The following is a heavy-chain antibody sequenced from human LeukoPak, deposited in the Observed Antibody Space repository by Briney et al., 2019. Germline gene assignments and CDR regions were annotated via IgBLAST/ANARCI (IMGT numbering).Heavy chain of an antibody. D-gene: IGHD6-19*01. J-gene: IGHJ4*02. CDR1: GGTFSSYA. CDR3: ARDPGVAGTGGFDY. Sequence: SVKVSCKASGGTFSSYAISWVRQAPGQGLEWMGRIIPILGIANYAQKFQGRVTMTRDTSTSTVYMELSSLRSEDTAVYYCARDPGVAGTGGFDYWGQGTLVTVSS. CDR2: IIPILGIA. V-gene: IGHV1-69*04.